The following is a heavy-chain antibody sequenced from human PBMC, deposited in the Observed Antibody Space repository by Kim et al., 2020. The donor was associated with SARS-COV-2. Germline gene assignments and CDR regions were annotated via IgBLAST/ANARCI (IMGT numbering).Heavy chain of an antibody. CDR3: ARDSDDFWSIYYYGMDV. CDR1: GFTFSSYE. J-gene: IGHJ6*02. CDR2: ISSSGSTI. V-gene: IGHV3-48*03. D-gene: IGHD3-3*01. Sequence: GGSLRLSCAASGFTFSSYEMNWVRQAPGKGLEWVSYISSSGSTIYYADSVKGRFTISRDNAKNSLYLQMNSLRAEDTAVYYCARDSDDFWSIYYYGMDVWGQGTTVTVSS.